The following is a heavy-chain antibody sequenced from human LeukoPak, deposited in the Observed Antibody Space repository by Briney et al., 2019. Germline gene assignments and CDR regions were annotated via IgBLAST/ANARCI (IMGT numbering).Heavy chain of an antibody. CDR1: GFTFGRNS. CDR2: IREDGSEK. Sequence: PGGSLRLSCAVSGFTASGFTFGRNSTSGVRQAPGKGLDRVASIREDGSEKYYVDSVKGRFTISRDNAKNSLYLQMNSLRAEDTAVYYCARDKWFGELFAFDIWGQGTMVTVSS. D-gene: IGHD3-10*01. V-gene: IGHV3-7*04. CDR3: ARDKWFGELFAFDI. J-gene: IGHJ3*02.